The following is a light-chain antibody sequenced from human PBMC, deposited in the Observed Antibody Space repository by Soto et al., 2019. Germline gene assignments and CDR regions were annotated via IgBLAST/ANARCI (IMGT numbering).Light chain of an antibody. J-gene: IGKJ2*01. CDR2: KAS. V-gene: IGKV1-5*03. Sequence: DIQMTQSPSTLSASVGDRVTITCRASQSINSWLAWYQQKPGKAPKLLIYKASSLESGVPPRFSGSESGTEFTLTISSLQPDDFATYYCQLYDTYYTFGQGTKLEIK. CDR1: QSINSW. CDR3: QLYDTYYT.